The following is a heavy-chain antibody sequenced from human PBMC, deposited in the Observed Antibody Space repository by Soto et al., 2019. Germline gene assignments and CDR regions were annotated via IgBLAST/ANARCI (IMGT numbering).Heavy chain of an antibody. J-gene: IGHJ4*02. V-gene: IGHV1-69*01. Sequence: QVQLVQSGAEVKKPGSSVKVSCKASGGSFTTYTISWVRQAPGQGLEWMAGIIPIFGAAKSAPRFQGRVALTADESTRTVYMELSGLRSDDTAIYYCARDGNGHSLANWGQGTLVTVSS. CDR1: GGSFTTYT. D-gene: IGHD1-1*01. CDR2: IIPIFGAA. CDR3: ARDGNGHSLAN.